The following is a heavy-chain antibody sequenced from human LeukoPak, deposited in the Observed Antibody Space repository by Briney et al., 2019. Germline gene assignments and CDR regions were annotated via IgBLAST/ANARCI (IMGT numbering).Heavy chain of an antibody. Sequence: ASVKVSCKASGYTFTSYDINWVRQATGQGLEWMGWMNPNSGNTGYAQKFQGRVTMTRNTSISAAYMELSSLRSEDTAVYYCARVGIRGAAGTEGLDYWGQGTLVTVSS. CDR3: ARVGIRGAAGTEGLDY. CDR2: MNPNSGNT. J-gene: IGHJ4*02. CDR1: GYTFTSYD. V-gene: IGHV1-8*01. D-gene: IGHD6-13*01.